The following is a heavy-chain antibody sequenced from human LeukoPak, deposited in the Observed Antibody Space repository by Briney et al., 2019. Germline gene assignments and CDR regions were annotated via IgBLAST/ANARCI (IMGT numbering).Heavy chain of an antibody. V-gene: IGHV1-2*02. CDR1: GYTFTGYY. CDR3: ARPASGYDYGFDY. J-gene: IGHJ4*02. D-gene: IGHD5-12*01. Sequence: ASVKVSCKASGYTFTGYYMHWVRQAPGQGLEWMGWINPNSGGTNYAQKLQGRVTMTRDTSISTAYMELSRLRSDDTAVYYCARPASGYDYGFDYWGQGTLVTVSS. CDR2: INPNSGGT.